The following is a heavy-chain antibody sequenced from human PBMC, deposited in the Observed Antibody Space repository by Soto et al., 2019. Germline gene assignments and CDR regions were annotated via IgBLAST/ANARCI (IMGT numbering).Heavy chain of an antibody. CDR2: IWYDGSNK. CDR1: GFTFSSYG. CDR3: ARTRPSGVISY. D-gene: IGHD3-10*01. V-gene: IGHV3-33*01. J-gene: IGHJ4*02. Sequence: GGSLRLSCAASGFTFSSYGMHWVRQAPGKGLEWVAVIWYDGSNKYYADSVKGRFTISRDNSKNTLYLQMNSLRAEDTAVYYCARTRPSGVISYWGQGTLVTVSS.